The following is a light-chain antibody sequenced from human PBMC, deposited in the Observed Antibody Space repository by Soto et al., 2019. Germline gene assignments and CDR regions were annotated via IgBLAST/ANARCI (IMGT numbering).Light chain of an antibody. V-gene: IGKV1-9*01. J-gene: IGKJ1*01. CDR3: QQLDNFPRT. Sequence: DIQMTQSPSTLSASVGDRVTITCRASQGISSYSAWYQQRPGRAPKLLIHAASTLQSGVPSRFSGSGSGTEFTLTISSLQPEDFATYYCQQLDNFPRTFGQGTKVDIK. CDR2: AAS. CDR1: QGISSY.